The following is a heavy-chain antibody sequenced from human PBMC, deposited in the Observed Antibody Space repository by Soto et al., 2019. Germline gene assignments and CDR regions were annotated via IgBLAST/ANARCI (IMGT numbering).Heavy chain of an antibody. J-gene: IGHJ4*02. D-gene: IGHD5-12*01. CDR2: ISEDGSRK. CDR3: AKVREDLVLLVALDS. Sequence: GSLRLSCAASGFRFGAYAMHWVRQAPGKGLEWVAVISEDGSRKYYRDSVKGRFTISRDNSKNTLFLQMDRLRLEDTAVYSCAKVREDLVLLVALDSWGQGTRVTVSS. CDR1: GFRFGAYA. V-gene: IGHV3-30*18.